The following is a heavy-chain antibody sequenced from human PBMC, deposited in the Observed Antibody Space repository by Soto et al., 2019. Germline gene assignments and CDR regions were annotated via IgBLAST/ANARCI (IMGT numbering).Heavy chain of an antibody. CDR1: GGSFSGYY. CDR3: ARGKTYCSGGDCYEQFDY. CDR2: INHTGST. J-gene: IGHJ4*02. D-gene: IGHD2-15*01. V-gene: IGHV4-34*01. Sequence: QVQLQQWGAGLLKPSETLSLTCAVYGGSFSGYYWSWIRQSPGKGLEWIGEINHTGSTKYNPSLNSRVTISVDTPKNQFSLRLSSVTAADTAVYYCARGKTYCSGGDCYEQFDYWGQGALVTVSS.